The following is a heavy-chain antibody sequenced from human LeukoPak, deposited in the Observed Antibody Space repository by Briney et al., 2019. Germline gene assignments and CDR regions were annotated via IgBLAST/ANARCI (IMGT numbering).Heavy chain of an antibody. J-gene: IGHJ5*02. Sequence: ASVKVSCKASGYTFTSYYMHWVRQAPGQGLEWMGIINPSGGSTSYAQKLQGRVTMTTDTSTSTAYMELRSLRSDDTAVYYCARISRDGYTYGPDPWGQGTLVTVSS. D-gene: IGHD5-24*01. CDR2: INPSGGST. CDR3: ARISRDGYTYGPDP. V-gene: IGHV1-46*01. CDR1: GYTFTSYY.